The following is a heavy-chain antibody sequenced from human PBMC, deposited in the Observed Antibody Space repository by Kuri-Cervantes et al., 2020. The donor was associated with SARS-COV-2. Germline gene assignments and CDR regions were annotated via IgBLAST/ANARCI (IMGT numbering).Heavy chain of an antibody. Sequence: GESLKISCAASGFTFSGSAMHWVRQASGKGLEWVGRIRSKANSYATAYAASVKGRFTISRDDSKNTAYLQMNSLKTEDTAVYYCAKARSPSLWFGELLLSADYWGQGTLVTVSS. J-gene: IGHJ4*02. CDR3: AKARSPSLWFGELLLSADY. CDR1: GFTFSGSA. V-gene: IGHV3-73*01. CDR2: IRSKANSYAT. D-gene: IGHD3-10*01.